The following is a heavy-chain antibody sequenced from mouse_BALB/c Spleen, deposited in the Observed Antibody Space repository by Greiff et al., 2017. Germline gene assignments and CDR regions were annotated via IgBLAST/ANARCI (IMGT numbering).Heavy chain of an antibody. J-gene: IGHJ2*01. Sequence: EVQVVESGGGLVQPGGSLRLSCATSGFTFTDYYMSWVRQPPGKALEWLGFISNKANGSTTEYSASVKGRFTISRDNSQNILYLQMNTLRAEDSAAYYCARRGGSSFFDYWGQGTTLTVSS. CDR2: ISNKANGSTT. CDR3: ARRGGSSFFDY. V-gene: IGHV7-3*02. CDR1: GFTFTDYY. D-gene: IGHD1-1*01.